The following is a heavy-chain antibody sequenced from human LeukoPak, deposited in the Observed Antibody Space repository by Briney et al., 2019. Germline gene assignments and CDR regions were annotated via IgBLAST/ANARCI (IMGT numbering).Heavy chain of an antibody. J-gene: IGHJ4*02. CDR1: GFTFSDYY. V-gene: IGHV3-23*01. CDR3: AKVTRTVIIHFDY. D-gene: IGHD3-3*01. CDR2: ISGSGGST. Sequence: GGSLRLSCAASGFTFSDYYMSWVRQAPGKGLEWVSAISGSGGSTYYADSVKGRFTISRDNSKNTLYLQMNSLRAEDTAVYYCAKVTRTVIIHFDYWGQGTLVTVSS.